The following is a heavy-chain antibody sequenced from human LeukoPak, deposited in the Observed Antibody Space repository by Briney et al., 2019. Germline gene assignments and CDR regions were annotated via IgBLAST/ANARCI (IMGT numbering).Heavy chain of an antibody. J-gene: IGHJ5*02. D-gene: IGHD4-4*01. CDR1: GYTLTELS. V-gene: IGHV1-24*01. Sequence: ASVKVSCKVSGYTLTELSMHWVRQAPGKGLEWMGGFDPEDGETIYAQKFQGRVTMTRNTSISTAYMELSSLRSEDTAVYYCARGFKDYSRNRGWFDPWGQGTLVTVSS. CDR2: FDPEDGET. CDR3: ARGFKDYSRNRGWFDP.